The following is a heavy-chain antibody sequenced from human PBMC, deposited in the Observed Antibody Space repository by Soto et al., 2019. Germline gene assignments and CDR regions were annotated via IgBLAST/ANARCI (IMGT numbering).Heavy chain of an antibody. CDR2: IYTSGST. Sequence: GLEWIGRIYTSGSTNYNPSLKSRVTMSVDTSKNQFSLKLSSVTAADTAVYYCARSLDYSNELAVWGQGTTVTVSS. V-gene: IGHV4-4*07. CDR3: ARSLDYSNELAV. J-gene: IGHJ6*02. D-gene: IGHD4-4*01.